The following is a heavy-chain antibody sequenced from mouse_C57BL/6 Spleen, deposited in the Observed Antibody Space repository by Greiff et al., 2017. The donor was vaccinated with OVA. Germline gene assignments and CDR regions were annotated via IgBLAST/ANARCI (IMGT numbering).Heavy chain of an antibody. V-gene: IGHV1-53*01. Sequence: QVQLQQPGTELVKPGASVKLSCKASGYTFTSYGMHWVKQRPGQGLEWIGNINPSNGGTNYNEKFKSKATLTVDKSSSTAYMQLSSLTSEDSAVYYCASEWLRHYYFDYWGQGTTLTVSS. J-gene: IGHJ2*01. CDR3: ASEWLRHYYFDY. CDR2: INPSNGGT. D-gene: IGHD2-2*01. CDR1: GYTFTSYG.